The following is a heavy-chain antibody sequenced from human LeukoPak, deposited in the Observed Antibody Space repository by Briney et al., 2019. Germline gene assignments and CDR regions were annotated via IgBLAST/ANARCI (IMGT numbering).Heavy chain of an antibody. CDR1: GFTFSSFA. CDR2: ISGSGGST. V-gene: IGHV3-23*01. J-gene: IGHJ3*01. Sequence: GGSLRLSCAASGFTFSSFAMSWVRQAPGKGLEWVSAISGSGGSTFYADSVKGRFTISRDNSKNTLFLQMNGLRCEDTAVYYCAKDRSCSGSSCNVGSWGQGTMVTVSS. CDR3: AKDRSCSGSSCNVGS. D-gene: IGHD2-2*01.